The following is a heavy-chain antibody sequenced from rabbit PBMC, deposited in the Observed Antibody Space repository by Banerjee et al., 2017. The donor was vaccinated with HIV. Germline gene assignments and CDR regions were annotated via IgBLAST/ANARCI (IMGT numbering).Heavy chain of an antibody. D-gene: IGHD1-1*01. CDR2: IYAGKGSA. V-gene: IGHV1S7*01. Sequence: QLKETGGGLVQPGGSLTLSCKASGSDFSNYYMSWVRQAPGKGLEWIGIIYAGKGSADYASWVNGRFTISSENAQNTVDLQMNSLTAADTATYFCARDLASVIGWNFGLWGPGTLVTVS. CDR1: GSDFSNYY. CDR3: ARDLASVIGWNFGL. J-gene: IGHJ4*01.